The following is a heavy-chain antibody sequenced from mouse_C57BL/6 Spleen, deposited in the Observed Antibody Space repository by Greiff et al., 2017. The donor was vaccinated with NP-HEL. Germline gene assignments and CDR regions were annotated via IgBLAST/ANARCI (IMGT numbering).Heavy chain of an antibody. CDR2: INYDGSST. J-gene: IGHJ4*01. V-gene: IGHV5-16*01. D-gene: IGHD4-1*01. CDR1: GFTFSDYY. Sequence: EVNVVESEGGLVQPGSSMKLSCTASGFTFSDYYMAWVRQVPEKGLEWVANINYDGSSTYYLDSLKSRFIISRDNAKNILYLQMSSLKSEDTATYYCARVLTGTYAMDYWGQGTSVTVSS. CDR3: ARVLTGTYAMDY.